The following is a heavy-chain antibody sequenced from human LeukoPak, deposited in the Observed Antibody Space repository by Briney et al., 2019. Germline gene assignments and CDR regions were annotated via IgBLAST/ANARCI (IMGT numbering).Heavy chain of an antibody. CDR3: ARDRLGQQLVAY. V-gene: IGHV3-7*01. CDR1: GFTFSSYW. J-gene: IGHJ4*02. CDR2: IKQDGSEK. D-gene: IGHD6-13*01. Sequence: GGSLRLSCAASGFTFSSYWMSWVRQAPGKGLGWVANIKQDGSEKYYVDSVKGRFTISRDNAKNSLYLQMNSLKAEDTAVYYCARDRLGQQLVAYWGQGTLVTVSS.